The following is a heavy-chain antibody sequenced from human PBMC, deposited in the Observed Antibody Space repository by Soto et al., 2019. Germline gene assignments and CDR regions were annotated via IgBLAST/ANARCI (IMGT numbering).Heavy chain of an antibody. CDR3: ARDRRPKGDPYYYYGMDV. D-gene: IGHD3-16*01. V-gene: IGHV1-69*13. J-gene: IGHJ6*02. CDR2: IIPIFGTA. CDR1: GGTFSSYA. Sequence: WASVKVSCKASGGTFSSYAISWVRQAPGQGLEWMGGIIPIFGTANYAQKFQGRVTITADESTSTAYMELSSLRSEDTAVYYCARDRRPKGDPYYYYGMDVWGQGTTVTVSS.